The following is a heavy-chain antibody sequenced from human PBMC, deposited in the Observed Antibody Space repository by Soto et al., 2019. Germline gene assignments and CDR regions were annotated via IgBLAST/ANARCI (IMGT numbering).Heavy chain of an antibody. Sequence: QVELVESGGGVVQPGRSLRLSCAASGFTFSSYGMHWVRQTPGKGLEWVAVVSYDGTNKYYPDSVRGRFSISRDNSKNTLYLQMNSLRPEDTAVYYCAKGIFGVVSPFDFWGQGTLVTVSS. D-gene: IGHD3-3*01. J-gene: IGHJ4*02. CDR2: VSYDGTNK. CDR3: AKGIFGVVSPFDF. V-gene: IGHV3-30*18. CDR1: GFTFSSYG.